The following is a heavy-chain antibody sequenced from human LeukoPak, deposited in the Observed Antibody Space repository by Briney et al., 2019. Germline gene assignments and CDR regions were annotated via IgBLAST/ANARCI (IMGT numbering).Heavy chain of an antibody. V-gene: IGHV5-51*01. Sequence: GESLKISCKGSGYSFTNYWIGWVRQVPGEGLEWMGIIWPDDSDVKYNPSFRGQVTISVDKSISTTYLHWSSLKASDTAMYFCARQYYDVLTGYYIHFDYWGQGTLVTVSS. CDR3: ARQYYDVLTGYYIHFDY. D-gene: IGHD3-9*01. CDR1: GYSFTNYW. CDR2: IWPDDSDV. J-gene: IGHJ4*02.